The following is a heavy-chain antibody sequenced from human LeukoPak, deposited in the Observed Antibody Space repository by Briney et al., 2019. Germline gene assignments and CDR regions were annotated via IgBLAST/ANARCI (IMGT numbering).Heavy chain of an antibody. J-gene: IGHJ4*02. V-gene: IGHV3-9*01. CDR3: AKSLRYFDWLSPTDY. Sequence: GGSLRLSCAASGFTFDDYAMHWVRQAPGKGLEWVSGISWNSGSIGYADSVKGRFTISRDNARNSLYLQMNSLRAEDTALYYCAKSLRYFDWLSPTDYWGQGTLVTVSS. CDR2: ISWNSGSI. D-gene: IGHD3-9*01. CDR1: GFTFDDYA.